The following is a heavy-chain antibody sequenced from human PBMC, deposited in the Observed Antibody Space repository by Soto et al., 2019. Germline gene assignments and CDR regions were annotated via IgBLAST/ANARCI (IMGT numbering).Heavy chain of an antibody. V-gene: IGHV4-59*12. D-gene: IGHD2-2*02. CDR3: ARADYCSSTSCYMSDAFDI. Sequence: SETLSLTCTVSGGSISSNYWTWIRQPPGKGLEWIGYVYNSGSTNYNPSLKSRVTISVDKSKNQFSLKLSSVTAADTAVYYCARADYCSSTSCYMSDAFDIWGQGTMVTVSS. CDR2: VYNSGST. CDR1: GGSISSNY. J-gene: IGHJ3*02.